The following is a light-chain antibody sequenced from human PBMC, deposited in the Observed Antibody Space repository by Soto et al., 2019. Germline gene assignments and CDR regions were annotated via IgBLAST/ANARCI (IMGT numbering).Light chain of an antibody. Sequence: QSVLTQPPSASGTPGQRVTISCSGSSSNIGSNAVNWYQQLPGTAPKLLIYSTNQRPSGVPDRFSGSKSGTSASLVISGLQSEDEADYYCAAWDDSLNGLFGGGTKLTVL. CDR2: STN. CDR1: SSNIGSNA. V-gene: IGLV1-44*01. CDR3: AAWDDSLNGL. J-gene: IGLJ2*01.